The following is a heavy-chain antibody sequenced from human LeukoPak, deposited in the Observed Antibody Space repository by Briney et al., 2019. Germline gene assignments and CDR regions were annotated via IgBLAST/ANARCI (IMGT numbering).Heavy chain of an antibody. CDR2: ISGSGGST. CDR3: AKDDIVVVPAATRYIYYYHYGMDV. J-gene: IGHJ6*02. D-gene: IGHD2-2*01. V-gene: IGHV3-23*01. CDR1: GFTFSSYA. Sequence: TGGSLRLSCAASGFTFSSYAMSWVRQAPGKGLEWVSAISGSGGSTYYADSVKGRFTISRDNSKNTLYLQMNSLRAEDTAVYYCAKDDIVVVPAATRYIYYYHYGMDVWGQGTTVTVSS.